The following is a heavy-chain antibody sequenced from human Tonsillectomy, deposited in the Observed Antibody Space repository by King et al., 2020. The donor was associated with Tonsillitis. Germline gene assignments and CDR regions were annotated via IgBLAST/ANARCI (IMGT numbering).Heavy chain of an antibody. V-gene: IGHV5-51*01. CDR1: ENTFTSHW. Sequence: VQLVQSGAEVIKPGESLKISCKASENTFTSHWIGWVRQMPGKGLEWMAIIYPGDSDTRYSPFFEGQVSISVDRSISTAYLQWRSLKASDTAMYYCARLGTGTFYPYFDYWGQGTLVTVSS. CDR2: IYPGDSDT. CDR3: ARLGTGTFYPYFDY. D-gene: IGHD1-26*01. J-gene: IGHJ4*02.